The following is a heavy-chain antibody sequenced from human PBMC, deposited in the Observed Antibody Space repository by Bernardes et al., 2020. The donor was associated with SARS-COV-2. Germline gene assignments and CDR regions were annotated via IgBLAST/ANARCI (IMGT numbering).Heavy chain of an antibody. CDR1: GGSISSSRYY. J-gene: IGHJ2*01. V-gene: IGHV4-39*02. D-gene: IGHD3-16*01. Sequence: SETLSLTCTVSGGSISSSRYYWSWNRPPTGQELQWNGSIYYSGSTNYNPSLKSRVTISVDTSKNQFSLKLISVTAADTAVYYCARDRMITSGREWYFDLWGRGTLVTVSS. CDR3: ARDRMITSGREWYFDL. CDR2: IYYSGST.